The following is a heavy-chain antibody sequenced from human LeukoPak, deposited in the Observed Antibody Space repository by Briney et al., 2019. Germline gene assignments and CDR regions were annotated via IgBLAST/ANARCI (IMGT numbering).Heavy chain of an antibody. CDR2: ISSSGSTI. CDR3: AKDPTLWFGEWYFDY. D-gene: IGHD3-10*01. V-gene: IGHV3-48*03. Sequence: GGSLRLSCAASGFTFSSYEMNWVRQAPGKGLEWVSYISSSGSTIYYPDSVKGRFTISRDNSKNTLYLQMNSLRAEDTAVYYCAKDPTLWFGEWYFDYWGQGTLVTVSS. J-gene: IGHJ4*02. CDR1: GFTFSSYE.